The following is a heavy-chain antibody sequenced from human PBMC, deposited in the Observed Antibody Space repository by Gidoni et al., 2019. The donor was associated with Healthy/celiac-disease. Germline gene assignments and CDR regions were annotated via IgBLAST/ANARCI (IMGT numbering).Heavy chain of an antibody. J-gene: IGHJ6*02. V-gene: IGHV3-21*01. CDR2: IGIRSSYI. Sequence: EVQLVESGGGLVKPGGSLRLSCAASGFAFSSYSMNWVLQAPGKGLEWVTSIGIRSSYIYYADSVKARFTISRDNAKNSLYLQMNSLRAEDTAVYYCARDGHWESPVRCRMDVWGQGTTVTVSS. CDR3: ARDGHWESPVRCRMDV. CDR1: GFAFSSYS. D-gene: IGHD3-10*01.